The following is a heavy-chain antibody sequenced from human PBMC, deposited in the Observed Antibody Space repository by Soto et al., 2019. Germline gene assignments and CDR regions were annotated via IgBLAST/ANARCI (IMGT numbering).Heavy chain of an antibody. Sequence: QVQLVQSGAEEKKPGASVKVSCKASGYTFTSYGMHWVRQAPGQRLEWIGWINAGNGNTKYSQKFKGRVTITRDTSASTAYMELSSLRSEDTAVYYCARGLGGARTYFDYWGQGTLVTVSS. CDR1: GYTFTSYG. CDR3: ARGLGGARTYFDY. V-gene: IGHV1-3*05. D-gene: IGHD3-10*01. J-gene: IGHJ4*02. CDR2: INAGNGNT.